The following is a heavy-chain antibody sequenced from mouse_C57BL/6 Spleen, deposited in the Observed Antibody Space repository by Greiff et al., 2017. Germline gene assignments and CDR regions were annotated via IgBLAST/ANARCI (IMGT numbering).Heavy chain of an antibody. CDR3: ASTFTTVVPYAMDY. J-gene: IGHJ4*01. CDR1: GYSFTGYY. V-gene: IGHV1-42*01. CDR2: INPSTGGT. D-gene: IGHD1-1*01. Sequence: EVQLQQSGPELVKPGASVKISCKASGYSFTGYYMNWVKQSPEKSLEWIGEINPSTGGTTYNQKFKAKATLTVDKSSSTAYMQLKSLTSEDSAVYYCASTFTTVVPYAMDYWGQGTSVTVSS.